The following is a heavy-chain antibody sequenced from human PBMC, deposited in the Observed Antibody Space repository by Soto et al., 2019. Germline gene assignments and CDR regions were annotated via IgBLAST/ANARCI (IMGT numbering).Heavy chain of an antibody. Sequence: ASVKVSCKASGGTFSNFVISWVRQAPGQGLEWMGWINPNSGGTNYAQKFQGRVTMTRDTSISTAYMELSRLRSDDTAVYYCARDLFDYYYYGMDVWGQGTTVTVSS. CDR1: GGTFSNFV. V-gene: IGHV1-2*02. J-gene: IGHJ6*02. CDR3: ARDLFDYYYYGMDV. CDR2: INPNSGGT.